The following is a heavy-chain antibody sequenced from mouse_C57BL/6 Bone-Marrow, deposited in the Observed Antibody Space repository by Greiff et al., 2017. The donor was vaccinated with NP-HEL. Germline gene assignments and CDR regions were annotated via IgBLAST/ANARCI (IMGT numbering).Heavy chain of an antibody. Sequence: VQLQQSGAELVRPGTSVKLSCKASGYTFTSYWMHWVKQRPGQGLEWIGVIDPSDSYTNYNQKFKGKATLTVDTSSSTAYMQLSSLTSEDSAVYYCARSGYYASYVDYWGQGTTLTVSS. V-gene: IGHV1-59*01. J-gene: IGHJ2*01. CDR1: GYTFTSYW. D-gene: IGHD2-3*01. CDR2: IDPSDSYT. CDR3: ARSGYYASYVDY.